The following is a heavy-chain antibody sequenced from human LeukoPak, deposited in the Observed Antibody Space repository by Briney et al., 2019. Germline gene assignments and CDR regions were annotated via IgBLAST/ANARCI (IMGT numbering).Heavy chain of an antibody. D-gene: IGHD3-9*01. CDR3: ARVLRYFDWLPHDY. Sequence: GGSLRLSCAASGFTFSSYAMSWVRQAPGKGLEWVSAISGSGGSTYYADSVKGRFTISRDNSKNTLYLQMNSLRAEDTAVYYCARVLRYFDWLPHDYWGQGTLVTVSS. J-gene: IGHJ4*02. V-gene: IGHV3-23*01. CDR2: ISGSGGST. CDR1: GFTFSSYA.